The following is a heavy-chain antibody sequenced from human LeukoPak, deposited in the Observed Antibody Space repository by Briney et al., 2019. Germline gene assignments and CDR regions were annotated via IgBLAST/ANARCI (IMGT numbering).Heavy chain of an antibody. CDR1: GYSISSGYY. J-gene: IGHJ4*02. CDR3: ARHYGIVVVPAAYSPYFDY. D-gene: IGHD2-2*01. V-gene: IGHV4-38-2*01. CDR2: IYHSGST. Sequence: SETLSLTCAVSGYSISSGYYWGWIRQPPGQGLEWIGSIYHSGSTYYNPSLKSRVTISVDTSKNQFSLKLSSVTAADTAVYYCARHYGIVVVPAAYSPYFDYWGQGTLVTVSS.